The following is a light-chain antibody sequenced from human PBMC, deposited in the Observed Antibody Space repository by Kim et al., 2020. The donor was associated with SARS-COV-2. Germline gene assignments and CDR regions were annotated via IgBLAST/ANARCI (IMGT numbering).Light chain of an antibody. J-gene: IGKJ2*03. CDR2: GAS. Sequence: LSPGESAPLSCRASHTVSKSYVAVHQQKPGQAPRLLIYGASTRAAGIPDRFTGSESGTDFTLTITSLAPEDFAVYFCLQYGDSPYSFGQGTKLEI. V-gene: IGKV3-20*01. CDR3: LQYGDSPYS. CDR1: HTVSKSY.